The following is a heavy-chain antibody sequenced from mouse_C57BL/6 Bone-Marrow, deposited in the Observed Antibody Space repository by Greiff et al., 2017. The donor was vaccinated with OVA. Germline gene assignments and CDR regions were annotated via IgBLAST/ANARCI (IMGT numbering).Heavy chain of an antibody. Sequence: QVQLKQSGPGLVAPSQSLSITCTVSGFSLTSYAISWVRQPPGKGLEWLGVIWTGGGTNYNSALKARLSISKDNSKSQVFLKMNSLQTDDTARYYCARNIYYDYAHFDYWGQGTTLTVSS. CDR2: IWTGGGT. J-gene: IGHJ2*01. CDR1: GFSLTSYA. V-gene: IGHV2-9-1*01. CDR3: ARNIYYDYAHFDY. D-gene: IGHD2-4*01.